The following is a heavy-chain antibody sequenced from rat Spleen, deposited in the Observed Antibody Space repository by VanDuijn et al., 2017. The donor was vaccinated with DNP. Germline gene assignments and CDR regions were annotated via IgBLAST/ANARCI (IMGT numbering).Heavy chain of an antibody. Sequence: QVQLKESGPGLVQPSQTLSLTCTVSGFSLTSYHVSWVRQPPGKGLEWMGVIWTTGSTAYNSLLKSRLSISRDTSKSQVLLKMNSLQTEDTAIYFCTLQDYYSAPFDYWGQGVMVTVSS. CDR3: TLQDYYSAPFDY. J-gene: IGHJ2*01. CDR2: IWTTGST. V-gene: IGHV2-43*01. CDR1: GFSLTSYH. D-gene: IGHD1-6*01.